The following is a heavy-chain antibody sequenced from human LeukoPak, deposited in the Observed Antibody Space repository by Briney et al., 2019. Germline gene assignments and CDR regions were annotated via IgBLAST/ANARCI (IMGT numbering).Heavy chain of an antibody. J-gene: IGHJ4*02. CDR2: INWNGGST. Sequence: GGSLRLSCAAPGFTFDDYGMSWVRQAPGKGLEWASGINWNGGSTGYADSVKGRFTISRDNAKNSLYLPMNSLRAEDTALYYCARYSQSITGRHFDYWGQGTLVTVSS. CDR1: GFTFDDYG. D-gene: IGHD1-20*01. CDR3: ARYSQSITGRHFDY. V-gene: IGHV3-20*04.